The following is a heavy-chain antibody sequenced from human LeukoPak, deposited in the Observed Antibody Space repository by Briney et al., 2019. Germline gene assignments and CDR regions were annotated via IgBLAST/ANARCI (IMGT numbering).Heavy chain of an antibody. V-gene: IGHV3-66*01. D-gene: IGHD2-21*02. J-gene: IGHJ4*02. Sequence: GGSLRLSCAASGFTVSSNYMSWVRQAPGKGLEWVSIIYSGGRTYYVESVKGRFTISRDNSKNTLYLQMNSLRAEDTAVYYCARDFYGGDYDSDYWGQGTLVTVSS. CDR1: GFTVSSNY. CDR2: IYSGGRT. CDR3: ARDFYGGDYDSDY.